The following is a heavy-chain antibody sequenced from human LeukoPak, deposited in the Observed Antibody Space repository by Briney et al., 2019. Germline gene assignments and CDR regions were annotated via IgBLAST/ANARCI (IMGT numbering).Heavy chain of an antibody. CDR1: GFTLSSYW. CDR2: INSDGSSI. D-gene: IGHD1-26*01. V-gene: IGHV3-74*01. Sequence: PGGSLRLSCAASGFTLSSYWMHWVRQAPGKGLVWVSRINSDGSSIRYADSVKGRFTISRDNAKNTLYLQMNSLRAEDTAVYYCARGPHTTSYNWFDPWGQGTLVTVSS. CDR3: ARGPHTTSYNWFDP. J-gene: IGHJ5*02.